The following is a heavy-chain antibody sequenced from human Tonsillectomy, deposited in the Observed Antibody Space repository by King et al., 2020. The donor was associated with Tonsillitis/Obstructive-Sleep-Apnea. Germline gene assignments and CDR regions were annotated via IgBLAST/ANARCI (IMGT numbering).Heavy chain of an antibody. J-gene: IGHJ4*02. Sequence: VQLVESGGGLVPPGGSLRLSCAASGFTFSNYAMSWVRQAPGKWLEWVSAITGRGGSTYYADSVKGRFTVSRDNSNNTLDLQMNSLRAEDTAVYYCAKPLYDFWSGYSVYYFDCWGQGTLVTVSS. CDR3: AKPLYDFWSGYSVYYFDC. CDR2: ITGRGGST. V-gene: IGHV3-23*04. D-gene: IGHD3-3*01. CDR1: GFTFSNYA.